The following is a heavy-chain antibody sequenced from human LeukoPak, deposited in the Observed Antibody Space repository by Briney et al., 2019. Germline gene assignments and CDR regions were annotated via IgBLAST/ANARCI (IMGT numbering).Heavy chain of an antibody. CDR2: IYTSGTT. Sequence: SETLSHTCTVSGDSISSYYWTWIPQPAGKLFYCFGRIYTSGTTNYKPSLKSRVTISVDKSKNRSSLNLRSVTAADTAVYYCARDRPNLVGILDYWGQGTLVTVSS. D-gene: IGHD3-9*01. J-gene: IGHJ4*02. CDR1: GDSISSYY. V-gene: IGHV4-4*07. CDR3: ARDRPNLVGILDY.